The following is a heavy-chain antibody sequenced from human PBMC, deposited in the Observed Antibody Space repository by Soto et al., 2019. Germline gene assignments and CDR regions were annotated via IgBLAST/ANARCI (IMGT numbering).Heavy chain of an antibody. J-gene: IGHJ6*03. D-gene: IGHD3-10*01. V-gene: IGHV4-59*01. CDR2: IYYSGST. CDR1: GGSISSYY. Sequence: SETLSLTCTVSGGSISSYYWSWIRQPPGKGLEWIGYIYYSGSTNYNPSLKSRVTISVDTSKNQFSLKLSSVTASDTAVYYCARSLYGSGSYYTGAARYYYMDVWGKGTTVTVSS. CDR3: ARSLYGSGSYYTGAARYYYMDV.